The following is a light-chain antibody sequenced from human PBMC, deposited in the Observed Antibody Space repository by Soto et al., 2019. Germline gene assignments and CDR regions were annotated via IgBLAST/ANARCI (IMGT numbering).Light chain of an antibody. CDR3: QQYLNSSLT. J-gene: IGKJ1*01. V-gene: IGKV3-20*01. CDR2: DAS. CDR1: QRVASY. Sequence: VLTQSPGTLSLSPGEGATLSCRARQRVASYLAWYLQKPGQPPRLLIYDASIRATGIPDRISGSGSERDFTLNISRLEPQDGAVGDCQQYLNSSLTFGQGTQLQIK.